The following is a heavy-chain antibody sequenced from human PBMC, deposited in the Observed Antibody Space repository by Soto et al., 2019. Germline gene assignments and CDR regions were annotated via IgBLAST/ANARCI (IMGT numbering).Heavy chain of an antibody. Sequence: GESLKISCKGSGFSFTSYWIGWVRQMRGKSLERMSIIYPDDSDTRYSPSFQGQVTNSADKAISTAYLQWSSLKAPDTAMNYCARRAFWSGNYYYYGMDVWGQGTTVTVSS. V-gene: IGHV5-51*01. CDR1: GFSFTSYW. CDR3: ARRAFWSGNYYYYGMDV. CDR2: IYPDDSDT. J-gene: IGHJ6*02. D-gene: IGHD3-3*01.